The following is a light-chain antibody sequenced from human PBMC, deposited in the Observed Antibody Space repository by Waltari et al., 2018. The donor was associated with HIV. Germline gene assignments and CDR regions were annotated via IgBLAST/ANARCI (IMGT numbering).Light chain of an antibody. CDR3: ASWDDSLSGWV. CDR1: SPNIGSNY. V-gene: IGLV1-47*01. Sequence: SVLTQPPSASRTPGQRVTISCSGSSPNIGSNYVYWYQYIPGATPKLLINWNRQRPSGVPDRFSGSKSGTSASLAISGLRPEDETDYYCASWDDSLSGWVFGGGTKVTVL. CDR2: WNR. J-gene: IGLJ3*02.